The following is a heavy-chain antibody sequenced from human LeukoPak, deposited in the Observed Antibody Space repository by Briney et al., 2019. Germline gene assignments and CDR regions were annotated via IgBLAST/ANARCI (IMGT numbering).Heavy chain of an antibody. CDR3: ARGRPAFYGMDV. D-gene: IGHD3-3*02. CDR1: GXSVSSNSSA. Sequence: SQTLSLTCAISGXSVSSNSSAWNWIRQSPSRGLEWLGRTYFRSKWYNDFAPALTSRIIISPDTSKNQFSLQLNSVTPEDTAVYYCARGRPAFYGMDVWGQGTTVTVSS. V-gene: IGHV6-1*01. J-gene: IGHJ6*02. CDR2: TYFRSKWYN.